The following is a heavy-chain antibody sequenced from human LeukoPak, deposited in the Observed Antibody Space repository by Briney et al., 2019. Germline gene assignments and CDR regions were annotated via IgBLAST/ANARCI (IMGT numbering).Heavy chain of an antibody. Sequence: SETLSLTCTVSGGSISSSNYYWGWIRQPPGKGLEWIGSIYYSWSTYYNPSLKSRVTISVDTSKNQFSLKLSSVTAADTAVYYCASPSGTYYSRFHYWGQGALVTVSS. CDR3: ASPSGTYYSRFHY. J-gene: IGHJ4*02. D-gene: IGHD1-26*01. CDR1: GGSISSSNYY. V-gene: IGHV4-39*01. CDR2: IYYSWST.